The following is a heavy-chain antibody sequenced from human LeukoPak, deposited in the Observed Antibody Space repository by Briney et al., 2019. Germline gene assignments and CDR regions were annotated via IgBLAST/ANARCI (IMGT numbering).Heavy chain of an antibody. J-gene: IGHJ6*02. CDR1: GYTFKSYA. CDR2: INTNTGNP. CDR3: ARGRRGFYYYGMDV. Sequence: ASVKVSCKASGYTFKSYAMNWVRQAPGQGLEWMGWINTNTGNPTYAQDFTGRFVFSLDTSVSTAYLQISSLKAEDTAVYYCARGRRGFYYYGMDVWGQGTTVTVSS. V-gene: IGHV7-4-1*02.